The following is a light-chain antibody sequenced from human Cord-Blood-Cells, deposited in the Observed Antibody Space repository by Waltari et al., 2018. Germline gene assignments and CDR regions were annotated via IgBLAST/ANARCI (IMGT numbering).Light chain of an antibody. CDR1: KLADQY. J-gene: IGLJ2*01. V-gene: IGLV3-1*01. Sequence: SYELTQPLSVTVSPGPKASITCSGDKLADQYTCWYQQEPGQSPVLVIYQDRKRPAGIPERFSGSNSGNTATLTISGTQAMDEADYYCQAWDSSTAVFGGGTKLTVL. CDR2: QDR. CDR3: QAWDSSTAV.